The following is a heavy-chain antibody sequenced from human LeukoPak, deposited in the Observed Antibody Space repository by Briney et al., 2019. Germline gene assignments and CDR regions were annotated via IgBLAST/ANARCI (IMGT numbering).Heavy chain of an antibody. Sequence: GGSLRLSCAASGFTFSSYAMSWVRQAPGKGLEWVSAISGSGGSTYYADSVKGRFTISRDNSKNTLYLQMNSLRAEDTAVYYCMWYSSGWQGFDYWGQGILVTVSS. CDR2: ISGSGGST. CDR3: MWYSSGWQGFDY. CDR1: GFTFSSYA. D-gene: IGHD6-19*01. J-gene: IGHJ4*02. V-gene: IGHV3-23*01.